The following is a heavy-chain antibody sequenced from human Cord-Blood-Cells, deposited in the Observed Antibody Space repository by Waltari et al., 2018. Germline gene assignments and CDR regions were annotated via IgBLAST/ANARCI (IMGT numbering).Heavy chain of an antibody. CDR2: INHSGST. CDR3: ARFRVSTILRGTNWFDP. D-gene: IGHD1-7*01. J-gene: IGHJ5*02. Sequence: QVQLQQWGAGLLKPSETLSLTCAVYGGSFSGYYWSWIRQPPGKGLEWIGEINHSGSTNYNPSLKSRVTISVDTSKNQCSLKLSSVTAADTAVYYCARFRVSTILRGTNWFDPWGQGTLVTVSS. V-gene: IGHV4-34*01. CDR1: GGSFSGYY.